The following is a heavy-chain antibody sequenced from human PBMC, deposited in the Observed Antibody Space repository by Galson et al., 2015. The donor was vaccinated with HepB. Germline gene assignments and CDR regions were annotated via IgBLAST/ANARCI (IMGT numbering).Heavy chain of an antibody. D-gene: IGHD7-27*01. CDR3: AKSIHLGRGFDS. CDR1: GDSVSSHTVG. J-gene: IGHJ4*02. V-gene: IGHV6-1*01. CDR2: TYYRSKWSN. Sequence: CAISGDSVSSHTVGWNWIRQSPSRGLEWLGRTYYRSKWSNDYSESLKSRITINADTSKNQFSLQLKYVTPEDTAVYYCAKSIHLGRGFDSWGQGTLVTVSS.